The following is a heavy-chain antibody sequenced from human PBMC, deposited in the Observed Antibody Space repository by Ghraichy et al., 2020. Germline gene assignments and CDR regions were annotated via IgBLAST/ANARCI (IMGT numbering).Heavy chain of an antibody. CDR3: ARDIEGISTVTTLGY. CDR1: GYSISSGYY. D-gene: IGHD4-17*01. CDR2: IYHSGST. V-gene: IGHV4-38-2*02. Sequence: SETLSLTCTVSGYSISSGYYWGWIRPPPGKGLEWIGSIYHSGSTYYNPSLKSRVTISVDTSKNQFSLKLSSVTAADTAVYYCARDIEGISTVTTLGYWGQGTLVTVSS. J-gene: IGHJ4*02.